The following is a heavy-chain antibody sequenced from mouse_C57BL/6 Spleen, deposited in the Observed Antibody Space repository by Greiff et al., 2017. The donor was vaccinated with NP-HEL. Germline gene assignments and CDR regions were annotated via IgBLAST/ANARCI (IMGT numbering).Heavy chain of an antibody. V-gene: IGHV5-4*01. Sequence: EVHLVESGGGLVKPGGSLKLSCAASGFTFSSYAMSWVRQTPEKRLEWVATISDGGSYTYYPDNVKGRFTISRDNAKNNLYLQMSHLKSEDTAMYYCARDGPGWFAYWGQGTLVTVSA. J-gene: IGHJ3*01. CDR3: ARDGPGWFAY. CDR2: ISDGGSYT. CDR1: GFTFSSYA.